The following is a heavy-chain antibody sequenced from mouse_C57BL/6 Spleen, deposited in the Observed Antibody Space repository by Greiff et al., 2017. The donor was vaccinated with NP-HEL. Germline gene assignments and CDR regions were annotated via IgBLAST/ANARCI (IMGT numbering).Heavy chain of an antibody. CDR1: GYTFTDYY. J-gene: IGHJ4*01. V-gene: IGHV1-26*01. Sequence: EVQLQQSGPELVKPGASVKISCKASGYTFTDYYMNWVKQSHGKSLEWIGDINPNNGGTSYNQKFKGKATLTVDKSSSTAYMELRSLTSEDSAVYYCARRMRTPMDYWGQGTSVTVSS. CDR3: ARRMRTPMDY. CDR2: INPNNGGT.